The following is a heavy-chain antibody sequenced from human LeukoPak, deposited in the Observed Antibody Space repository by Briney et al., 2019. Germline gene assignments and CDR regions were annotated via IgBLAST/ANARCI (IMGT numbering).Heavy chain of an antibody. CDR3: ARTTYYYDSSGYYRFTVFDY. D-gene: IGHD3-22*01. CDR2: IYYSGST. CDR1: GGSISSYY. V-gene: IGHV4-59*08. Sequence: PSETLSLTCTVSGGSISSYYWSWIRQPPGKGLEWIGYIYYSGSTNYNPSLKSRVTISVDTSKNQFSLKLSSVTAADTAVYYCARTTYYYDSSGYYRFTVFDYWGQGTLATVSS. J-gene: IGHJ4*02.